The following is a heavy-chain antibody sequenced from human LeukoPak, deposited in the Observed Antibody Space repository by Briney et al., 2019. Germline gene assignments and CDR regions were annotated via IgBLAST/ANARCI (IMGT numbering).Heavy chain of an antibody. V-gene: IGHV3-48*03. J-gene: IGHJ4*02. CDR2: ISSSGSTI. D-gene: IGHD5-18*01. Sequence: GGSLRLSCAASGFTFSSYEMNWVRQAPGKGLEWASYISSSGSTIYYADSVKGRFTISRDNAKNSLYLQMNSLRAEDTAIYYCAKDTAVGNFDCWGQGTLVTVSS. CDR1: GFTFSSYE. CDR3: AKDTAVGNFDC.